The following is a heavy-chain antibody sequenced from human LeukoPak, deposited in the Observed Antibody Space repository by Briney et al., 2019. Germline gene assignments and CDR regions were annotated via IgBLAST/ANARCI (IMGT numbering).Heavy chain of an antibody. CDR2: ISGSGGST. D-gene: IGHD6-13*01. CDR3: ARDRWAAGTLWYFDL. Sequence: GGSLRLSCTTSKFNFNSYGMTWVRQAPGKGLEWVSSISGSGGSTQYAASVQGRFTISRDNSKNTLYLQMNSLRAEDTAVYYCARDRWAAGTLWYFDLWGRGTLVTVSS. J-gene: IGHJ2*01. CDR1: KFNFNSYG. V-gene: IGHV3-23*01.